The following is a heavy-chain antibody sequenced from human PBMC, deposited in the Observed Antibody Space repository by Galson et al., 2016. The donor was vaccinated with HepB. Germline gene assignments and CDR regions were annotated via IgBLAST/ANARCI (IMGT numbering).Heavy chain of an antibody. D-gene: IGHD1-26*01. CDR2: ISRSGDST. CDR1: GFTFSNYG. J-gene: IGHJ6*04. Sequence: SLRLSCAASGFTFSNYGMTWVRQAPGTGLEVVSSISRSGDSTDYADSVKGRFTISRDNSKNTLSLQMNSMTADDTAIYYCVQGSTAPAVWGKGTTFTVSS. CDR3: VQGSTAPAV. V-gene: IGHV3-23*01.